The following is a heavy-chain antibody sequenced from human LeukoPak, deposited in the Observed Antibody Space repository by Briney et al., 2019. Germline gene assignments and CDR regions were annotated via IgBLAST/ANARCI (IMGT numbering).Heavy chain of an antibody. CDR3: ARRQDFWSDHRDGFDI. J-gene: IGHJ3*02. V-gene: IGHV4-59*08. D-gene: IGHD3-3*01. CDR2: MYYSGTT. CDR1: GGSIISYY. Sequence: PSETLSLTCAVSGGSIISYYWSWIRQPPGKGLEWIGCMYYSGTTNYNPSLKSRVTISADTSKNQFFLKLNSVTAADTAVYYCARRQDFWSDHRDGFDIWGQGTMVTVSS.